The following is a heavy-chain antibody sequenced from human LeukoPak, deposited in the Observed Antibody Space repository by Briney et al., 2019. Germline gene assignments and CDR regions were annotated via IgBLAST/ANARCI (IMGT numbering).Heavy chain of an antibody. Sequence: GGSLRLSCAASGFTFSSYAMHWVRQAPGKGLEWVVVISYDGSNKYYADSVKGRFTISRDNSKNTLYLQMNSLRAEDTAVYYCARDNSGSAFDPWGQGTLVTVSS. CDR3: ARDNSGSAFDP. J-gene: IGHJ5*02. CDR1: GFTFSSYA. D-gene: IGHD1-26*01. CDR2: ISYDGSNK. V-gene: IGHV3-30-3*01.